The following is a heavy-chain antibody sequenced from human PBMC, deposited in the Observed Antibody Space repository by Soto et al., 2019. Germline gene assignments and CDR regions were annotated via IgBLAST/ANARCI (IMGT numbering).Heavy chain of an antibody. CDR1: GFTFSGYY. CDR3: ARARPDIVVAVGETPGYYGMDV. D-gene: IGHD2-15*01. J-gene: IGHJ6*02. CDR2: ISGSGSYI. V-gene: IGHV3-11*01. Sequence: QVQLVESGGGLVTPGGSLRLSCAASGFTFSGYYMSWIRQAPGKGLEWVSYISGSGSYIYYADSVKGRFTISRDNAKNSLYLQVNSLRVEDTAVYYCARARPDIVVAVGETPGYYGMDVWGQGTTVTVSS.